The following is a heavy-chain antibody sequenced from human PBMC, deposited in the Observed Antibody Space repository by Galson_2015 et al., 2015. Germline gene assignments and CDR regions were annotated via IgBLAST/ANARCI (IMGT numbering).Heavy chain of an antibody. CDR2: IYPGNSDT. D-gene: IGHD4-11*01. CDR3: ARHPIYSP. J-gene: IGHJ4*02. CDR1: GYSFTTYW. Sequence: QSGAEVTKPGESLTISCKGSGYSFTTYWIGWVRQMPGKGLEWMGIIYPGNSDTRYNPSFQGLVTISADKSISTAYLQWSSLKASDTAMYSCARHPIYSPWGQGTLVTVSS. V-gene: IGHV5-51*01.